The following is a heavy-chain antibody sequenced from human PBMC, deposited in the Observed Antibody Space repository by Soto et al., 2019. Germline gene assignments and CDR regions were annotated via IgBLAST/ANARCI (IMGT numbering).Heavy chain of an antibody. V-gene: IGHV3-30*18. D-gene: IGHD2-21*02. J-gene: IGHJ4*02. CDR1: GFTFSSYG. CDR2: ISYDGSNK. CDR3: AKDVVVTAIPRYYFDY. Sequence: GGSLRLSCAASGFTFSSYGMHWVRQAPGKGLEWVAVISYDGSNKYYADSVKGRFTISRDNSKNTLYLQMNSLRAEDTAVYYCAKDVVVTAIPRYYFDYWGQGTLVTVSS.